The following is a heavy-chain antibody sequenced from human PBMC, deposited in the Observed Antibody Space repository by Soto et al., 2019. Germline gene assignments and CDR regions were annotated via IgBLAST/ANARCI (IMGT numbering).Heavy chain of an antibody. D-gene: IGHD5-12*01. J-gene: IGHJ4*02. CDR3: VKDVGGYSGYEFDC. V-gene: IGHV3-23*01. Sequence: EAQLLESGGGLVQPGGSLRLSCAASGFTFSRYAMSWVRQAPGKGLEWVSAISTSGGSTYSADSVKGRFTISRDNSKNTLFLQMYRLRAEGAAVYYCVKDVGGYSGYEFDCWGQGTLVTVSS. CDR2: ISTSGGST. CDR1: GFTFSRYA.